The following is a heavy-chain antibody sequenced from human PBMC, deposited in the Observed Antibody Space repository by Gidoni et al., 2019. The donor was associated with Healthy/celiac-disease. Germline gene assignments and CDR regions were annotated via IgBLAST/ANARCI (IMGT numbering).Heavy chain of an antibody. CDR2: IKSKTDGGTT. V-gene: IGHV3-15*01. D-gene: IGHD3-10*01. CDR1: GFTFSNAW. CDR3: TTEIPWAYYYGSGSRAEDAFDI. Sequence: EVQLVESGGGLVKPGGSLRLSCAASGFTFSNAWLRWVRQAPGKGLEWVGCIKSKTDGGTTDYAAPVKGRFTISRDDSKNTLYLQMNSLKTEDTAVYYCTTEIPWAYYYGSGSRAEDAFDIWGQGTMVTVSS. J-gene: IGHJ3*02.